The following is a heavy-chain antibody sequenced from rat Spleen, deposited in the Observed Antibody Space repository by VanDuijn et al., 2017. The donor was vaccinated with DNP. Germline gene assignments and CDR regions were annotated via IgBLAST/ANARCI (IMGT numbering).Heavy chain of an antibody. CDR1: GLTFSDYS. Sequence: EVQLVESGGGLVQPGRSLKLSCVVSGLTFSDYSMAWVRQAPKRGLEWVATIVYDGSGSYYGDSVTGRFTISRDNAKSNLYLQMDNLRSEDTATYYCVTHGSISSTSTGAMDVWGQGTSVTVSS. D-gene: IGHD1-5*01. V-gene: IGHV5S10*01. CDR2: IVYDGSGS. J-gene: IGHJ4*01. CDR3: VTHGSISSTSTGAMDV.